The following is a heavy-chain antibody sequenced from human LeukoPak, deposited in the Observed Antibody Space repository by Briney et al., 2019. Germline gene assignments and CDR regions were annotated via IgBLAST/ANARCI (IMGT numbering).Heavy chain of an antibody. D-gene: IGHD6-19*01. V-gene: IGHV4-59*01. CDR3: AREGGSGWSEYYFDY. Sequence: SETLSLTCTVSGGSISSYYWSWIRQPPGKGLEWIGYIYYSGSTNYNPSLKSRVTISVDTSKNQSSLKLSSVTAADTAVYYCAREGGSGWSEYYFDYWGQGTLVTVSS. CDR2: IYYSGST. J-gene: IGHJ4*02. CDR1: GGSISSYY.